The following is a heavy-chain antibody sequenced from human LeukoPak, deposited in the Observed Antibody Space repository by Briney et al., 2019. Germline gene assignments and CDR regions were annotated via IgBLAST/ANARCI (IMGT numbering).Heavy chain of an antibody. J-gene: IGHJ4*02. CDR3: ARVPADSSGYYLLFHFGY. Sequence: GGSLRLSCAASGFSVSRHYMNWVRQAPGKGLEWVSVIDSGGSTYYADSVKGRFTISRDISKNTLYLQMNSLRAEDTAVYYCARVPADSSGYYLLFHFGYWGQGTLVTVSS. V-gene: IGHV3-66*01. CDR1: GFSVSRHY. CDR2: IDSGGST. D-gene: IGHD3-22*01.